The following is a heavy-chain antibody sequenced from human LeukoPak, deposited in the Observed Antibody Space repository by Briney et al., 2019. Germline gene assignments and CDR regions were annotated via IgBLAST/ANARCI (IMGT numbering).Heavy chain of an antibody. V-gene: IGHV1-46*01. J-gene: IGHJ4*02. Sequence: ASVKVSCKASGYTFTSYYMHWVRQAPGQGGEWRGIINPSGGSTSYAQKFQGRVTITRDTYTSTVYMELSRLRDRDTAVYYCARDMTYYYDSSGSPSTYFDYWGQGTLVTVSS. CDR3: ARDMTYYYDSSGSPSTYFDY. CDR1: GYTFTSYY. D-gene: IGHD3-22*01. CDR2: INPSGGST.